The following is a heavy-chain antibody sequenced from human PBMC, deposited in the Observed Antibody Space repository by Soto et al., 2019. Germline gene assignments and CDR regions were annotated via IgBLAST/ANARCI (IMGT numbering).Heavy chain of an antibody. J-gene: IGHJ5*02. CDR2: IIPIFGTA. CDR3: ARDRGSHARRWQLVRGGWFDP. V-gene: IGHV1-69*01. CDR1: GGTFSSYA. Sequence: QVQLVQSGAEVKKPGSSVKVSCKASGGTFSSYAISWVRQAPGQGLEWMGGIIPIFGTANYAQKFQGRVTITADESTSTAYMELSSLRSEDTAVYYCARDRGSHARRWQLVRGGWFDPWGQGTLVTVSS. D-gene: IGHD6-6*01.